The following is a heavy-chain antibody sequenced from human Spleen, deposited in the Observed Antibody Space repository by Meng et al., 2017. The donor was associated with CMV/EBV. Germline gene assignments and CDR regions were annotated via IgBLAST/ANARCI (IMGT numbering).Heavy chain of an antibody. CDR1: GFTFSSYA. J-gene: IGHJ4*02. CDR2: INDNGDST. CDR3: ARGPYYDSTHYFDY. Sequence: GESLKISCAASGFTFSSYAMHWVRQAPGKGLVYVSGINDNGDSTYYADSVKGRFTISRDNSKNTLYLQMGSLRAEDMAMYYCARGPYYDSTHYFDYWGQGTLVTVSS. D-gene: IGHD3-22*01. V-gene: IGHV3-64*02.